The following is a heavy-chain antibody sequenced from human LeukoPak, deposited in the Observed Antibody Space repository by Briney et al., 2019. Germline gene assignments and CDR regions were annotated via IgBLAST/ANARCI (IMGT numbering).Heavy chain of an antibody. J-gene: IGHJ4*02. CDR2: ISSSGSTI. V-gene: IGHV3-48*03. D-gene: IGHD3-16*02. Sequence: GGSLRLSCAASGFAFRTYEMNWVRQAPGKGLEWVSYISSSGSTIYYADSVKGRFTISRDSAKKSLYLQMNRLRAEDTAVSYCEKESRPGIDEVWKSYRYTGFDYWGQGTLATVSS. CDR3: EKESRPGIDEVWKSYRYTGFDY. CDR1: GFAFRTYE.